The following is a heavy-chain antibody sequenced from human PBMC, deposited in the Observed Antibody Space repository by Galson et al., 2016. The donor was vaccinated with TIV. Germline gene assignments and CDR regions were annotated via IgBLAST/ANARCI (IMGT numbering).Heavy chain of an antibody. Sequence: SLRLSCAASGFTFSSFAMSWVRQAPGKGLEWVSRISAGGGRTDYTDSVKGRFTISRDNPKNTLYLQMSSLRADDTAVYFCAKMDSSGFDYVRRFDFWGQGTLATVS. J-gene: IGHJ4*02. V-gene: IGHV3-23*01. CDR1: GFTFSSFA. CDR2: ISAGGGRT. CDR3: AKMDSSGFDYVRRFDF. D-gene: IGHD3-22*01.